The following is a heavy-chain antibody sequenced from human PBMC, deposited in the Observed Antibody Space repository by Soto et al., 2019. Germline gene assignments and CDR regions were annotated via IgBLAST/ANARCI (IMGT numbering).Heavy chain of an antibody. V-gene: IGHV1-18*01. J-gene: IGHJ6*02. CDR1: GGTFSSYT. Sequence: ASVKVSCKASGGTFSSYTISWVRQAPGQGPEWMGWISSYNGDTNYAQTFQGRVTMTTDTSTSTAYMELRSLRSDDTAVYYCAREGVAPSYYNGMDVWGHGPPVTGS. CDR3: AREGVAPSYYNGMDV. D-gene: IGHD5-12*01. CDR2: ISSYNGDT.